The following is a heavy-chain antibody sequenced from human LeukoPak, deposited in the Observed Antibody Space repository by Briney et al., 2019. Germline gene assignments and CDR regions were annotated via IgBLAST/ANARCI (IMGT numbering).Heavy chain of an antibody. CDR2: IYYSGST. V-gene: IGHV4-30-4*08. CDR3: ARGLTEIVVVPAAIGWFDP. D-gene: IGHD2-2*01. Sequence: SQTLSLTCTVSGGSISSGDYYWSWIRQPPGKGLEWIGYIYYSGSTYYNPSLKSRVTISVDTSKNQFSLKLSSVTAADTAVYYCARGLTEIVVVPAAIGWFDPWGQRTLVTVSS. CDR1: GGSISSGDYY. J-gene: IGHJ5*02.